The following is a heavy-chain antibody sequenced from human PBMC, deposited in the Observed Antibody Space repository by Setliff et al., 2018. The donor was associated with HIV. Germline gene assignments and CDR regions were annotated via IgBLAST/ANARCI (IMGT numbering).Heavy chain of an antibody. V-gene: IGHV4-39*01. CDR1: GGSASNSRYY. Sequence: SETLSLTCTVSGGSASNSRYYWAWIRQPPGKGLEYIGSIHYNERTYYNPSLKSRVAISIDTSKNQFSLNLTSVTAADTAVYYCERGGQSSGYGIELWGQGTLVTVSS. J-gene: IGHJ4*02. CDR2: IHYNERT. CDR3: ERGGQSSGYGIEL. D-gene: IGHD5-12*01.